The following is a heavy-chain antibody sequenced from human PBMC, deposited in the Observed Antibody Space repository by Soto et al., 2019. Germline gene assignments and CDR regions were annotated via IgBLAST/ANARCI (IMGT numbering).Heavy chain of an antibody. CDR3: AKDEGGRYNILTVLPFLYTFDV. CDR1: GFTFTKYA. CDR2: ISAGGEST. V-gene: IGHV3-23*01. D-gene: IGHD3-9*01. Sequence: EVRLLQSGGGLEQPGGSLRLSCAASGFTFTKYAMNWVRQAPGKGLEWVSGISAGGESTYYADPVRGRFTISRDNSKNPVFLQMTRLRAAVTAVYYCAKDEGGRYNILTVLPFLYTFDVWGQGTAVAVSS. J-gene: IGHJ3*01.